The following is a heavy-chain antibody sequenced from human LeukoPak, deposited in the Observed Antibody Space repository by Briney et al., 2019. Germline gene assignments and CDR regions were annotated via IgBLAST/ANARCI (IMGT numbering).Heavy chain of an antibody. J-gene: IGHJ4*02. CDR1: GYTFTSHF. CDR2: INPRGGST. D-gene: IGHD3-9*01. CDR3: ARSPDILTGENFDY. V-gene: IGHV1-46*01. Sequence: ASVKVSCKASGYTFTSHFMHWVRQAPGQGLEWMGIINPRGGSTSYTQKFQGRVTMTRDTSTSTVYMELSSLRSGDTAVYYCARSPDILTGENFDYWGQGTLVTVSS.